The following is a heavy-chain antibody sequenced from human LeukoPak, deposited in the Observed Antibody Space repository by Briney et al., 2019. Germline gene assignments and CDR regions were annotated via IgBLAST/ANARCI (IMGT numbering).Heavy chain of an antibody. Sequence: SETLSLTCTVSGGSVSSGSYYWSWIRQPPGKGLEWIGYIYYSGSTNYNPSLKSRVTISVDTSKNQFSLKLSSVTAADTAVYYCARVGDYYLDYWGQGTLVTVSS. D-gene: IGHD2-21*02. CDR3: ARVGDYYLDY. J-gene: IGHJ4*02. CDR2: IYYSGST. CDR1: GGSVSSGSYY. V-gene: IGHV4-61*01.